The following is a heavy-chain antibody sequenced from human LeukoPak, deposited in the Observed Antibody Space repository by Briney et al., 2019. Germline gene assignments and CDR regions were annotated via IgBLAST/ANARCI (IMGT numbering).Heavy chain of an antibody. CDR3: ARGEISGRYWFL. Sequence: ASVKVSCKASGYTFTRYYMHWVRQAPGQGLEWMGIISPSGASTSYAQKFQGRVTMTRDTSTSTVYMELSSLRSDDTAVYYCARGEISGRYWFLWGQGTLVTVSS. J-gene: IGHJ4*02. CDR2: ISPSGAST. D-gene: IGHD2-8*02. CDR1: GYTFTRYY. V-gene: IGHV1-46*01.